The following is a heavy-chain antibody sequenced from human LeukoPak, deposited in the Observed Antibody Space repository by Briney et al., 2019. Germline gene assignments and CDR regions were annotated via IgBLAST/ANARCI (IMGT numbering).Heavy chain of an antibody. CDR2: INPNSGGT. Sequence: ASVKVSCKASGYTFTGYYMHWVRQAPGQGLEWMGWINPNSGGTNYAQKFQGRVTMTRDTSISTAYMELSRLRSDDTAIYYCALMVRGVINRLDYWGQGTLVTVSS. J-gene: IGHJ4*02. V-gene: IGHV1-2*02. CDR3: ALMVRGVINRLDY. CDR1: GYTFTGYY. D-gene: IGHD3-10*01.